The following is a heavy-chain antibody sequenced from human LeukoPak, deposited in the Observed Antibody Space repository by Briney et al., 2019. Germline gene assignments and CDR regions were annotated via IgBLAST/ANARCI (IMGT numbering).Heavy chain of an antibody. J-gene: IGHJ4*02. D-gene: IGHD6-13*01. V-gene: IGHV3-9*01. CDR1: GFTFDDYA. CDR2: ISWNSGSI. Sequence: GGSLRLSCAASGFTFDDYAMHWVRQAPGKGLEWVSGISWNSGSIGYADSVKGRFTISRDNAKNSLYLQMNSLRAEDTALYYCAKDIGSSSYGGYFDYWGQGTLVTVSS. CDR3: AKDIGSSSYGGYFDY.